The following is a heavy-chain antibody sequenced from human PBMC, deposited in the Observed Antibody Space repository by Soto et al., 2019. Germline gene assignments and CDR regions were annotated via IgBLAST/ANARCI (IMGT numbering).Heavy chain of an antibody. J-gene: IGHJ6*03. D-gene: IGHD2-21*01. CDR1: GGTFSSYT. V-gene: IGHV1-69*04. CDR3: ARDNFKGAYVGWRIMDV. CDR2: IIPILGIA. Sequence: ASVKVSCKASGGTFSSYTISWVRQAPGQGLEWMGRIIPILGIANYAQKFQGRVTITADKSTSTAYMELSSLRSEDTAVYYCARDNFKGAYVGWRIMDVWGKGTTVTVSS.